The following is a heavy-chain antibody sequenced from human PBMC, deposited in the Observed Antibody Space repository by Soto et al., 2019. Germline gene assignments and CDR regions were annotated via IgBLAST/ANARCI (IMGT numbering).Heavy chain of an antibody. J-gene: IGHJ5*02. V-gene: IGHV4-31*01. CDR1: GGSITSGGYY. CDR3: ARAGDYTDYFRFDP. Sequence: QVQMQESGPGLVKPSQTLSLTCSVSGGSITSGGYYWTWIRQHPEKGLEWIGYIYYTGSTNYNPSLRSQVTISRDTSKNQFSLRLSSVTAADTAVYYCARAGDYTDYFRFDPWGQGTLVTVSS. CDR2: IYYTGST. D-gene: IGHD4-17*01.